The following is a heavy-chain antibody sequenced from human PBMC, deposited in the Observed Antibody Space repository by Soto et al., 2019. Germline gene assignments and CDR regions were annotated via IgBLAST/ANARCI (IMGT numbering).Heavy chain of an antibody. CDR2: ISAYNGNT. D-gene: IGHD3-3*01. CDR3: ARYYDFWSGYNLGGKYYGMDV. J-gene: IGHJ6*04. V-gene: IGHV1-18*04. Sequence: ASVKVSCKASGYTFTSYGISWVRQAPGQGLEWMGWISAYNGNTKYAQKLQGRVTMTTATSMSTAYMELRSLRSDDTAVYYCARYYDFWSGYNLGGKYYGMDVWGKGTRVTVSP. CDR1: GYTFTSYG.